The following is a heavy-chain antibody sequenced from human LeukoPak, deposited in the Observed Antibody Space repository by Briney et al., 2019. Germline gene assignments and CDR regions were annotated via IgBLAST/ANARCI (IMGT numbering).Heavy chain of an antibody. J-gene: IGHJ4*02. CDR1: RWTLPCSA. Sequence: AVTVSCLCCRWTLPCSAFRWVRQAAGRGVDGMGRIIPIFGTANYAQKFQGRVTITADESTSTAYMELSSLRSEDTAVYYCASGLHCSSTSCFDYWGQGTLVTVSS. CDR3: ASGLHCSSTSCFDY. CDR2: IIPIFGTA. V-gene: IGHV1-69*13. D-gene: IGHD2-2*01.